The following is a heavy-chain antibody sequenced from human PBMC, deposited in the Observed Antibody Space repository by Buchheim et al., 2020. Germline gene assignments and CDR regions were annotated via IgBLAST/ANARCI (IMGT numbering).Heavy chain of an antibody. D-gene: IGHD4-17*01. V-gene: IGHV4-59*01. CDR3: ARLISKVGDYYYYAMDV. CDR2: IYYSGGT. Sequence: QVQLQESGPGLVKPSETLSLTCTVSGGSMSGYYWSWIRQPPGKGLEWIGYIYYSGGTRYNPSLKSRVTMSVDTSKNQFSLKLSPVTAADTALYYCARLISKVGDYYYYAMDVWGQGTT. J-gene: IGHJ6*02. CDR1: GGSMSGYY.